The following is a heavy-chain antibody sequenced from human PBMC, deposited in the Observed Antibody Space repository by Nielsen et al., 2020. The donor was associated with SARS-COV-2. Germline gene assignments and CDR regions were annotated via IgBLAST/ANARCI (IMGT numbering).Heavy chain of an antibody. V-gene: IGHV3-9*01. Sequence: SLKISCAASGFTFDDYAMHWVRQAPGKGLEWVSGISWNSGSIGYADSVKGRFTISRDNAKNSLYLQMNSLRAEDTALYYCAKDNYGSGSYYPYYYGMDVWGQGTTVTVSS. CDR2: ISWNSGSI. J-gene: IGHJ6*02. D-gene: IGHD3-10*01. CDR3: AKDNYGSGSYYPYYYGMDV. CDR1: GFTFDDYA.